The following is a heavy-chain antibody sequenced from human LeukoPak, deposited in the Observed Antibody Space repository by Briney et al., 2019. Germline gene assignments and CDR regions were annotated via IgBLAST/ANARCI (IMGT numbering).Heavy chain of an antibody. CDR1: GGFISSGGYY. V-gene: IGHV4-31*03. J-gene: IGHJ3*02. Sequence: SETLSLTCTVSGGFISSGGYYWSWIRQHPGKGVEWIGYIYYSGSTCYNPSLKSRVTISVDTSKNQFSLKLSSVTAADTAVYYCAREGYDILTGYPSGAFDIWGQGTMVTVSS. D-gene: IGHD3-9*01. CDR3: AREGYDILTGYPSGAFDI. CDR2: IYYSGST.